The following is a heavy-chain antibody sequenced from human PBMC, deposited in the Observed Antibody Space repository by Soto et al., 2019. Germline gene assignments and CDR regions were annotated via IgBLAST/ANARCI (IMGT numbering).Heavy chain of an antibody. CDR1: GYTFFTYD. J-gene: IGHJ5*02. V-gene: IGHV1-18*01. CDR3: ARHHGPTTSENWLDP. Sequence: GASVKVSCKASGYTFFTYDISWVRQAPGQGLEWMGWISTYSGDTKYAQKFQGRVTMTTDTSTTIAYLELRSLRSDDTAVYYCARHHGPTTSENWLDPWGQGTLVTVSS. D-gene: IGHD5-12*01. CDR2: ISTYSGDT.